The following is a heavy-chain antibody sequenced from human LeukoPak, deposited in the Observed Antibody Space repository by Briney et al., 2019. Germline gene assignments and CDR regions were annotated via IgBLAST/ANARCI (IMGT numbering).Heavy chain of an antibody. CDR2: IYYSGST. J-gene: IGHJ4*02. CDR3: ARDVSYYDYVWGSYRQYYFDY. D-gene: IGHD3-16*02. Sequence: SETLSLTCTVSGGSISSSSYYWGWIRQPPGKGLEWIGSIYYSGSTYYNPSLKSRVTISVDTSKNQFSLKLSSVTAADTAVYYCARDVSYYDYVWGSYRQYYFDYWGQGTLVTVSS. V-gene: IGHV4-39*07. CDR1: GGSISSSSYY.